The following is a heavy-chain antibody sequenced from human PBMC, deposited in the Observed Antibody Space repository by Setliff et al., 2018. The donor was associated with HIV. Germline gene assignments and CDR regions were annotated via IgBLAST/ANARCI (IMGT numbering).Heavy chain of an antibody. CDR2: IYYSGGT. CDR3: ARVGYYGSGGWFDP. D-gene: IGHD3-10*01. V-gene: IGHV4-39*07. Sequence: LSRTCAVSVGSISSGTYYWGWIRQPPGKGLGWSGSIYYSGGTYYNPSLKSRITISVDTSKNQFSLKLSSVTAADTAVYYCARVGYYGSGGWFDPWGQGTLVTVSS. J-gene: IGHJ5*02. CDR1: VGSISSGTYY.